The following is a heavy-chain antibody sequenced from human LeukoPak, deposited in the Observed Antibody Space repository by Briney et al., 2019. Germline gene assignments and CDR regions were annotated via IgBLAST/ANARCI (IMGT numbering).Heavy chain of an antibody. J-gene: IGHJ4*02. V-gene: IGHV3-48*01. CDR2: ISSSSTTI. CDR1: GFTFSSYS. CDR3: AIIYLIVGATTFDY. Sequence: GGSLRLSCAASGFTFSSYSMNWVRQAPGKGLEWISYISSSSTTIYYADSVKGRFTISRDNAKNSLYLQMNSLRAEDTAVYYCAIIYLIVGATTFDYWGQGTLVTVSS. D-gene: IGHD1-26*01.